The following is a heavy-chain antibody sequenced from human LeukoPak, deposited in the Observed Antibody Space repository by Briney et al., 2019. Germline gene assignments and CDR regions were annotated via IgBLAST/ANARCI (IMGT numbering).Heavy chain of an antibody. CDR3: ARSVVVPAAPPDY. CDR1: GGSISSYY. V-gene: IGHV4-59*01. CDR2: IYYSGST. Sequence: SSETLSLTCTVSGGSISSYYWSWIRQPPGKGLEWIGYIYYSGSTNYNPSLKSRVTISVDTSKNQFSLKLGSVTAADTAVYYCARSVVVPAAPPDYWGQGTLVTVSS. D-gene: IGHD2-2*01. J-gene: IGHJ4*02.